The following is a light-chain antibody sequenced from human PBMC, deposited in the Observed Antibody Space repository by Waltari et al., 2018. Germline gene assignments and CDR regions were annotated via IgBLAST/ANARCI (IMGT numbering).Light chain of an antibody. V-gene: IGKV4-1*01. CDR3: LQYYSTPLT. Sequence: DIVMTQSPDSLAVSLGERATINCKSSQSVLYSSNNKNYLAWYQQKPGQSPKLLIYWASTRESGVPDRFGGSGSGTDFTRTISSLQAEDVAVYYCLQYYSTPLTFGQGTKLEIK. J-gene: IGKJ2*01. CDR2: WAS. CDR1: QSVLYSSNNKNY.